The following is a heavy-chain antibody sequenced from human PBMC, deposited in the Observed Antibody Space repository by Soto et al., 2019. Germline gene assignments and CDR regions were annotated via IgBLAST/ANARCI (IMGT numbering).Heavy chain of an antibody. Sequence: GGSLRLSCAASGFTFSSYAMSWVRQAPGKGLEWVSAISGSGGSTYYADSVKGRFTISRDNSKNTLYLQMNSLRAEDTAVYYCVNVLYQLLWDFFDFWGQGTLVPVSS. CDR3: VNVLYQLLWDFFDF. V-gene: IGHV3-23*01. D-gene: IGHD2-2*01. CDR1: GFTFSSYA. CDR2: ISGSGGST. J-gene: IGHJ4*02.